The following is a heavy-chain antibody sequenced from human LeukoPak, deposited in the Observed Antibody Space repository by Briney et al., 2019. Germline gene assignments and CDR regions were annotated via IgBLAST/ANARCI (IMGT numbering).Heavy chain of an antibody. CDR2: INHSGST. Sequence: PSETLSLTCAVYGGSFRGYYWGWIPQPPGKGLEWIGEINHSGSTNYNPSLKSRVTISVDTSKNQFSLKLSSVTAADTAVHYCASYDYYFDYWGQGTLVTVSS. CDR3: ASYDYYFDY. CDR1: GGSFRGYY. V-gene: IGHV4-34*01. D-gene: IGHD3-22*01. J-gene: IGHJ4*02.